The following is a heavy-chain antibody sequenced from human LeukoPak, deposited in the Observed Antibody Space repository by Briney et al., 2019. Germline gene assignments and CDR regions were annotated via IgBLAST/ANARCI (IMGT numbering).Heavy chain of an antibody. D-gene: IGHD3-10*01. J-gene: IGHJ4*02. V-gene: IGHV3-23*01. Sequence: GGSLRLSCAASGFTFSGYSMIWVRQAPGKRLEWVSEITSGYNTYYPDSVMGRFTVSRDNSKNTLFLQMTSLRAEDTAIYYCARGIDGACDYWGQGILVTVSS. CDR3: ARGIDGACDY. CDR1: GFTFSGYS. CDR2: ITSGYNT.